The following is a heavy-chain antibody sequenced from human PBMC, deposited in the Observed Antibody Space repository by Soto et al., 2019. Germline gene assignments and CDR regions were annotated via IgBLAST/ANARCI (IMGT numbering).Heavy chain of an antibody. CDR3: ARDRGFSGFDGLDY. V-gene: IGHV4-59*01. J-gene: IGHJ4*02. Sequence: SETLSLTCSVSGGSISSYYWSWVRQPPGKGLEWIGYTHYTGSTNYNPYLKSRVTISVDTSKNQFSLKLSSVIAADTAVYYCARDRGFSGFDGLDYWGQGSLVTVSS. D-gene: IGHD5-12*01. CDR1: GGSISSYY. CDR2: THYTGST.